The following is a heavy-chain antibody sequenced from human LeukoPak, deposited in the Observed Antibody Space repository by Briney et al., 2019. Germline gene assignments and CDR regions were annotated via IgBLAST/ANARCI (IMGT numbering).Heavy chain of an antibody. Sequence: GGSLRLSCAASGFTFSSYAMSWVRQAPGKGXXXXXXXXXSGXXTXXXXXXXXXXXXXXXXXXXTLYLQMNSLRAEDTAVYYCAKALGYCSSTSCQQIDYWGQGTLVTVSS. CDR3: AKALGYCSSTSCQQIDY. D-gene: IGHD2-2*01. J-gene: IGHJ4*02. V-gene: IGHV3-23*01. CDR1: GFTFSSYA. CDR2: XXXSGXXT.